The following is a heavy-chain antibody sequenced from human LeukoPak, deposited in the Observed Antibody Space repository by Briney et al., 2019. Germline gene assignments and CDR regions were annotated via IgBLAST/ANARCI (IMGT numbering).Heavy chain of an antibody. CDR1: GYSISNGYY. Sequence: KPSETLSLTCAVSGYSISNGYYWVWILQPPGKGLDWIGSLYHSDTVYYNTALESRVSMSVDTSKNQFTLTLSFVTAADTAVYYCARQHDSYYYYYIDVWGSGSTVTVSS. CDR2: LYHSDTV. CDR3: ARQHDSYYYYYIDV. V-gene: IGHV4-38-2*01. J-gene: IGHJ6*03.